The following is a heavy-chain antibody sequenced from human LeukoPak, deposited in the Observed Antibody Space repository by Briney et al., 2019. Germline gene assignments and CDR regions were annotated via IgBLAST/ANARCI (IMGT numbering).Heavy chain of an antibody. D-gene: IGHD5-18*01. CDR3: APRGDIEHSYGYGKWFDP. CDR1: GGSFSGYY. V-gene: IGHV4-34*01. CDR2: INHSGST. Sequence: PSETLSLTCAVYGGSFSGYYWSWIRQPPGKGLEWLGEINHSGSTNYNASLKSRVTVSVDSSKNQFSLRLSSVTAAGTAVYYCAPRGDIEHSYGYGKWFDPWGQGTRVTVSS. J-gene: IGHJ5*02.